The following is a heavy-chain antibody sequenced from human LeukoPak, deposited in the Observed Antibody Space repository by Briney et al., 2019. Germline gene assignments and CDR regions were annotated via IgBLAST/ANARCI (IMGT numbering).Heavy chain of an antibody. CDR1: GYTFTSYD. CDR3: ARGAPGSYCSGGSCPYFDY. Sequence: ASVKVSCKASGYTFTSYDINWVRQATGQGLEWMGWVNPNSGHTGYAQKFQGRVTLTTNTSVSTAYMELSSLRSEDTAIYYCARGAPGSYCSGGSCPYFDYWGQGTLVSVSS. D-gene: IGHD2-15*01. CDR2: VNPNSGHT. V-gene: IGHV1-8*01. J-gene: IGHJ4*02.